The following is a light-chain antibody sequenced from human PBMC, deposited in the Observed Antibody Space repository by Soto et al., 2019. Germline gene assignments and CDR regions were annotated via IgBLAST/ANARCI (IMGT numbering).Light chain of an antibody. CDR2: GNS. CDR1: SSNIGAGYD. CDR3: QSYDSSLSGVV. J-gene: IGLJ2*01. V-gene: IGLV1-40*01. Sequence: QLVLTQPPSVSGAPGQRVTISCTGSSSNIGAGYDVHWYQQLPGTAPKLLIYGNSNRPSGVPDRFSGSKSGTSVSLAITGLQAEDEADYYCQSYDSSLSGVVFGGGTKVTVL.